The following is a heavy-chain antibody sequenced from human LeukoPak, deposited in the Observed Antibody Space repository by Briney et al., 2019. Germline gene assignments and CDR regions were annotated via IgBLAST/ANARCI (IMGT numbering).Heavy chain of an antibody. V-gene: IGHV1-2*02. CDR2: INPNSGGT. D-gene: IGHD3-22*01. J-gene: IGHJ4*02. Sequence: ASVQVSCKASGYTFTGYYMHWVRQAPGQGREWMGWINPNSGGTNYAQKLQGRATMTRDTSISTAYMELSRLRSDDTAVYYCAREVEDYYDSSGCYFDYWGQGTLVTVSS. CDR1: GYTFTGYY. CDR3: AREVEDYYDSSGCYFDY.